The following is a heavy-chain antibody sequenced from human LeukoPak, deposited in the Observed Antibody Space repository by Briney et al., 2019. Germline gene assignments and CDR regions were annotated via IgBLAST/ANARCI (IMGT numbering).Heavy chain of an antibody. Sequence: PGGSLRLSCAASGFTFSTYSMSWVRQAPGKGLEWVSTITAGGGNKDYADSVKGRFTISRDNSKNTVYLQMNSLRAEDTAVYYCAKDSPGFGIGFDSWGQGTLVTVSS. CDR2: ITAGGGNK. V-gene: IGHV3-23*01. CDR3: AKDSPGFGIGFDS. J-gene: IGHJ4*02. CDR1: GFTFSTYS. D-gene: IGHD3-16*01.